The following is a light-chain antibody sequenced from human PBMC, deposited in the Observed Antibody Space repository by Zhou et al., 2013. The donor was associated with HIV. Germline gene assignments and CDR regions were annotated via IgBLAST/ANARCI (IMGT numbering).Light chain of an antibody. CDR3: QQYGSLPIT. CDR2: VAS. CDR1: RNIYNNY. Sequence: VLTQSPGTLSLSPGERATLSCRASRNIYNNYLAWYQQRPGQALRLLINVASSRATGIPDRFSGSGSGTDFTLTISSLEPEDSAMYYCQQYGSLPITFGQGTRL. V-gene: IGKV3-20*01. J-gene: IGKJ5*01.